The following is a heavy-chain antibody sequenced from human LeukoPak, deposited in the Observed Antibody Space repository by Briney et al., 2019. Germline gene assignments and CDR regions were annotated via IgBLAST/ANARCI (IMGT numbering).Heavy chain of an antibody. CDR3: ARDPRIAAAGGFDY. CDR2: INPNSGGT. D-gene: IGHD6-13*01. Sequence: ASVKVSCKASGYTFTGYYMHWVRQAPGQGLEWMGWINPNSGGTNYAQKFQGRVTMTRDTSISTAYMELSRLRSDDTAVYYCARDPRIAAAGGFDYWGQGTLATVSS. J-gene: IGHJ4*02. CDR1: GYTFTGYY. V-gene: IGHV1-2*02.